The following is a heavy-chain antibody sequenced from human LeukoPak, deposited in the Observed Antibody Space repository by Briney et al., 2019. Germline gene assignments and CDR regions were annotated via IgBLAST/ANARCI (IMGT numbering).Heavy chain of an antibody. J-gene: IGHJ4*02. CDR3: ARARLTFGGVIYFDY. Sequence: SETLSLTCAVYGGSFIGYYWSWIRQPPGKGLEWIGEINHFGSTNYNPSLKSRVTISIDTSKNQFSLKLSSVTAADTAVYYCARARLTFGGVIYFDYWGQGTLVTVSS. V-gene: IGHV4-34*01. CDR1: GGSFIGYY. D-gene: IGHD3-16*01. CDR2: INHFGST.